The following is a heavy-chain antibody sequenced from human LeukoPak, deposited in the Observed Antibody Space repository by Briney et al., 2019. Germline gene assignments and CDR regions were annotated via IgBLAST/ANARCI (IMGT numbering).Heavy chain of an antibody. CDR2: INHSGST. J-gene: IGHJ3*02. CDR1: GGSISSYY. CDR3: ANRQRYFDWLRAFDI. D-gene: IGHD3-9*01. Sequence: PSETLSLTCSVSGGSISSYYWSWIRQPPGKGLEWIGEINHSGSTNYNPSLKSRVTISVDTSKNQFSLKLSPVTAADTAVYYCANRQRYFDWLRAFDIWGQGTMVTVSS. V-gene: IGHV4-34*01.